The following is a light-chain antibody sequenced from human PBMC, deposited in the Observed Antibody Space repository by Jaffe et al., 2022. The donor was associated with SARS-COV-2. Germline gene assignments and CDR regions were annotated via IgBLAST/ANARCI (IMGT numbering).Light chain of an antibody. CDR2: AAS. V-gene: IGKV1-9*01. CDR3: QQVNTYPPT. CDR1: QGISSY. J-gene: IGKJ1*01. Sequence: DIQLTQSPSFLSASIGDRVTITCRASQGISSYLAWYQQKPGKAPKLLIYAASTLQSGVPSRFSGSGSGTEFTLTISSLQPEDFATFYCQQVNTYPPTFGQGTKVEI.